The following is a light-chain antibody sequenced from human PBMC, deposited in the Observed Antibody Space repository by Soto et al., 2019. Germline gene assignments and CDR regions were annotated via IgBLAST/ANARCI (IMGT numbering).Light chain of an antibody. Sequence: SVLTQPPSVSGAPGQRVTIYCTGSSSNIGAGYDVHWYQQLPGTAPKLLIYGNSNRPSGVPDRFSGSKSGTSASLAITGLQAEDEAYYSCQSYDSSLSGYYVFGTGTKLTVL. CDR2: GNS. CDR3: QSYDSSLSGYYV. CDR1: SSNIGAGYD. J-gene: IGLJ1*01. V-gene: IGLV1-40*01.